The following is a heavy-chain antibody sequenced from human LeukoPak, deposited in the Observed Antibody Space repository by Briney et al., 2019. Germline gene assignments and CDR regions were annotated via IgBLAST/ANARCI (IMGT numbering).Heavy chain of an antibody. Sequence: SETLSLTCTVSGGSISSSSYYWGWIRQPPGKGLEWIGSIYYSGSTYYNPSLKSRVTISVDTSKNQFSLKLSSVTAADTAVYYCATVITIFGVVKGDSDYWGQGTLATVSS. CDR3: ATVITIFGVVKGDSDY. CDR2: IYYSGST. D-gene: IGHD3-3*01. J-gene: IGHJ4*02. CDR1: GGSISSSSYY. V-gene: IGHV4-39*01.